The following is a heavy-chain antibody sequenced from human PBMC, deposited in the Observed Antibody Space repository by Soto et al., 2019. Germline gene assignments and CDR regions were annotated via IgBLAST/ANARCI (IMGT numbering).Heavy chain of an antibody. CDR1: GGSISSGDYY. D-gene: IGHD3-10*01. Sequence: SETLSLTCTVSGGSISSGDYYWSWIRQPPGKGLEWIGYIYYSGSTYYNPSLKSRVTISVDTSKNQFSLKLSSVTAADTAVYYCARAPGASGMDVWGQGTTVTVSS. V-gene: IGHV4-30-4*01. CDR3: ARAPGASGMDV. CDR2: IYYSGST. J-gene: IGHJ6*02.